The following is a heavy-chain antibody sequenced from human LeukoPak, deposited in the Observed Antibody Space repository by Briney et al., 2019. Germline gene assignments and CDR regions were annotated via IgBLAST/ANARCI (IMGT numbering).Heavy chain of an antibody. CDR1: GGSISSYY. D-gene: IGHD3-3*01. CDR3: ARDGSGYYGYFDL. Sequence: KPSETLSLTCTVSGGSISSYYWSWIRQPPGKGLEWIGYIYYSGSTNCNPSLRSRVTISVDTSKNQFSLKLSSVTAADTAVYYCARDGSGYYGYFDLWGRGTLVTVSS. J-gene: IGHJ2*01. V-gene: IGHV4-59*01. CDR2: IYYSGST.